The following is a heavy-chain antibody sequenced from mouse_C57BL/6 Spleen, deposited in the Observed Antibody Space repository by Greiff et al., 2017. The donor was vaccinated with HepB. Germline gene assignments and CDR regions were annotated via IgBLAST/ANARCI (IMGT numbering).Heavy chain of an antibody. CDR3: TREGAYYGSSSYFDY. D-gene: IGHD1-1*01. V-gene: IGHV1-15*01. CDR1: GYTFTDYE. CDR2: IDPETGGT. Sequence: VQLQQSGAELVRPGASVTLSCKASGYTFTDYEMHWVKQTPVHGLEWIGAIDPETGGTAYNQKFKGKAILTADKSSSTAYMELRSLTSEDSAVYYCTREGAYYGSSSYFDYWGQGTTLTVSS. J-gene: IGHJ2*01.